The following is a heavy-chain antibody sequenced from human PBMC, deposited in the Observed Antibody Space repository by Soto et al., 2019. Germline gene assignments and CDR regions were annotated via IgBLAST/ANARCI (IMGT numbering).Heavy chain of an antibody. J-gene: IGHJ6*02. D-gene: IGHD6-13*01. CDR2: INHSGST. CDR1: GGSFSGYY. CDR3: ARHSALSSTYGMDV. Sequence: SETLSRTCAVYGGSFSGYYWSWSRPPPGKGREWIGEINHSGSTNYNPSLKSRFTISVDPSKNQFPLKLSSVTAADTAVYYCARHSALSSTYGMDVWGQGTTVTVSS. V-gene: IGHV4-34*01.